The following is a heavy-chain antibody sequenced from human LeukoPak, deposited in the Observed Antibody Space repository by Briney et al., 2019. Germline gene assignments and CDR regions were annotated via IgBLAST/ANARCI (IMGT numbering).Heavy chain of an antibody. CDR3: ARDTSSWFIKTSFDP. J-gene: IGHJ5*02. V-gene: IGHV1-18*01. Sequence: ASVKVSCKASGYTFTSYDISWVRQAPGQGPEWMGWISAYNGNTNYAQKFQGRVTMTTDTSTTTGYMELRSLRSDDTAVYYCARDTSSWFIKTSFDPWGQGTLVTVSS. CDR2: ISAYNGNT. D-gene: IGHD6-13*01. CDR1: GYTFTSYD.